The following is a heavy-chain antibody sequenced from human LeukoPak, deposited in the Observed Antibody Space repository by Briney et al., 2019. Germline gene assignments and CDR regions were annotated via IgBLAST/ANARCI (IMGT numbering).Heavy chain of an antibody. J-gene: IGHJ4*02. CDR2: IIRIFGTA. Sequence: VASVKVSCKASGGTFSSYAISWVRQAPGQGLEWMGGIIRIFGTANYAQKFQGRVTITADESTSTAYMELSSLRSEDTAVYYCARDSSRGGYNPYFLDYWGQGTLVTVSS. D-gene: IGHD5-24*01. CDR1: GGTFSSYA. CDR3: ARDSSRGGYNPYFLDY. V-gene: IGHV1-69*13.